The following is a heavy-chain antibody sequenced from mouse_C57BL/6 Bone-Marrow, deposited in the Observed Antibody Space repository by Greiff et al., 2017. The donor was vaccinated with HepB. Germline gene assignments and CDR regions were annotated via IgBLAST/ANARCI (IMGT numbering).Heavy chain of an antibody. CDR1: GYTFTDYE. Sequence: VQVVESGAELVRPGASVTLSCKASGYTFTDYEMHWVKQTPVHGLEWIGAIDPETGGTAYNQKFKGKAILTADKSSSTAYMELRSLTSEDSAVYYCTRSGWDVDYAMDYWGQGTSVTVSS. CDR2: IDPETGGT. CDR3: TRSGWDVDYAMDY. D-gene: IGHD4-1*01. J-gene: IGHJ4*01. V-gene: IGHV1-15*01.